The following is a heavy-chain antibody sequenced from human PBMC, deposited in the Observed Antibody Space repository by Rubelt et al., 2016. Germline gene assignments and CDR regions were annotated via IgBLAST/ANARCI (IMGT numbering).Heavy chain of an antibody. V-gene: IGHV3-NL1*01. D-gene: IGHD6-13*01. CDR2: IYSGGST. CDR1: GFTFSSYG. CDR3: ARDVDKPAAGNGDYYYGMDV. J-gene: IGHJ6*02. Sequence: ESGGGVVQPGRSLRLSCAASGFTFSSYGMHWVRQAPGKGLEWVSVIYSGGSTYYADSVKSRFTISRDNAKNSLYLQMNSLRAEDTAVYYCARDVDKPAAGNGDYYYGMDVWGQGTTVTVSS.